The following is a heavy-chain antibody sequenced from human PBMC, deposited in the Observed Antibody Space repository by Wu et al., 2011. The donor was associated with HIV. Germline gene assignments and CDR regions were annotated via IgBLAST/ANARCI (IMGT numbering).Heavy chain of an antibody. CDR1: GYSFTSYW. CDR2: IYPGDADT. V-gene: IGHV5-51*03. D-gene: IGHD5-12*01. CDR3: GRRGDDGYEHFDL. J-gene: IGHJ2*01. Sequence: VQLVQSEEEVKKPGQSLKISCKGSGYSFTSYWIGWVRQMPGKGLEWMGIIYPGDADTRYNPSFRGQVTISVDKSINTAYLQWSSLKASDAAMYFCGRRGDDGYEHFDLVGP.